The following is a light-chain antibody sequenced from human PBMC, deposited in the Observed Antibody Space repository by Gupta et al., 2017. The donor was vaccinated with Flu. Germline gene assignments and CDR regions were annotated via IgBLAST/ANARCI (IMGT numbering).Light chain of an antibody. Sequence: DIRVAQSPSSLSASVWDRVTITCQASQDNGKFLKWYQQKPGRAPPLLIYDASNLDTGVPSRFSGSGSGTDFTLKISRLEAEDIATYYCKQHEPTPSTFGQGTKVEIK. CDR1: QDNGKF. J-gene: IGKJ2*01. CDR3: KQHEPTPST. CDR2: DAS. V-gene: IGKV1-33*01.